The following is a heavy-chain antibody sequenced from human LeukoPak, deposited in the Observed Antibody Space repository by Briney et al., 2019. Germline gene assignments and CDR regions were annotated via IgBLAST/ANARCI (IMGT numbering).Heavy chain of an antibody. D-gene: IGHD5-24*01. J-gene: IGHJ3*01. CDR3: VKDIQLST. CDR2: ISYDGSNT. CDR1: GFTFSNFG. V-gene: IGHV3-30*18. Sequence: GGSLRLSCAASGFTFSNFGMHWVRQTPGKGLECVAVISYDGSNTYYADSVKGRFTISRDNFNHTLSLQMNSLRVEDTAIYYCVKDIQLSTWGLGTMVTVSS.